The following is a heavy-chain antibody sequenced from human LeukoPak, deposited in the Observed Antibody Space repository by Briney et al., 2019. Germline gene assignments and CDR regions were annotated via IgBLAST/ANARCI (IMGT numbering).Heavy chain of an antibody. J-gene: IGHJ1*01. D-gene: IGHD3-22*01. CDR3: ARAPSEIGGYYPEYFRH. Sequence: GGSQRLSCAASGFTFSTYWMHWVRQAPGKGLVWVSRIKSDGGTNYADYVKGRFAISRDNAKKTVSLQMNSLRPEDTGVYYCARAPSEIGGYYPEYFRHWGQGTLVTVSS. V-gene: IGHV3-74*01. CDR1: GFTFSTYW. CDR2: IKSDGGT.